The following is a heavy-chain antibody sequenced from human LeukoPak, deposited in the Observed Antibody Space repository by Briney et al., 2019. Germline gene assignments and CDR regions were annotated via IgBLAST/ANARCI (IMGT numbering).Heavy chain of an antibody. D-gene: IGHD3-22*01. Sequence: SVKVSCKASGGTFSSYAISWVRQAPGQGLEWMGGIIPIFGTANYAQKFQGRVTTTADESTSTAYMELSSLRSEDTAVYYCARESENMIGPHFDYWGQGTLVTVSS. CDR3: ARESENMIGPHFDY. CDR2: IIPIFGTA. J-gene: IGHJ4*02. CDR1: GGTFSSYA. V-gene: IGHV1-69*13.